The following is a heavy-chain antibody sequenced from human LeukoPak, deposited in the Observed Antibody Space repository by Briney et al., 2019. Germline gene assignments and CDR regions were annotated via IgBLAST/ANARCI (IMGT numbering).Heavy chain of an antibody. CDR2: IIPILGIA. Sequence: ASVNVSCKASGGTFISYASNWVRQAPGQGLEWMGRIIPILGIANYAQKFQGRVTITADKSTSTAYMELSSLRSEDTAVYYCARDLTPYYDYVWGSYREDAFDIWGQGAMVTVSS. V-gene: IGHV1-69*04. CDR1: GGTFISYA. CDR3: ARDLTPYYDYVWGSYREDAFDI. J-gene: IGHJ3*02. D-gene: IGHD3-16*02.